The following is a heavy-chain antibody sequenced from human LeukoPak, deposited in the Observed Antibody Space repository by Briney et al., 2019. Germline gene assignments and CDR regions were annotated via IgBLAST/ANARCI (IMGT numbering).Heavy chain of an antibody. V-gene: IGHV3-9*01. CDR2: ISWNSGSI. Sequence: GGSLRLSCAASGFTFSSYAMSWVRQAPGKGLEWVSGISWNSGSIGYADSVKGRFTISRDNAKNSLYLQMNSLRAEDTALYYCAKDIFTMVRGVVDYWGQGTLVTVSS. D-gene: IGHD3-10*01. J-gene: IGHJ4*02. CDR1: GFTFSSYA. CDR3: AKDIFTMVRGVVDY.